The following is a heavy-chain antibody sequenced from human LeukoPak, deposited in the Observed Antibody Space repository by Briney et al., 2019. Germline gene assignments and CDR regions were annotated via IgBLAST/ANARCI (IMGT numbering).Heavy chain of an antibody. J-gene: IGHJ6*03. CDR2: IQYSGST. CDR3: ARVSWFPGTSYYYMDV. Sequence: PSETLSLTCTVSGGSISNYYWSWIRQPPGKGLEWMGYIQYSGSTNYNPSLESRLTISVDTSKNQFSLKLSSVTAADTAVYYCARVSWFPGTSYYYMDVWGKGTTVTVSS. CDR1: GGSISNYY. V-gene: IGHV4-59*01. D-gene: IGHD1-1*01.